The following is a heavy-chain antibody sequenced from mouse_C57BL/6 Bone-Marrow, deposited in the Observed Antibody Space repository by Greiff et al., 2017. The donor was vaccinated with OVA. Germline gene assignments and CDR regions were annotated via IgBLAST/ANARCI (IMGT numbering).Heavy chain of an antibody. CDR2: ISSGGSYT. CDR3: ARHVHCYYYAMAY. Sequence: EVQRVESGGDLVKPGGSLKLSCAASGFTFSSYGMSWVRQTPDKRLEWVATISSGGSYTYYPDSVTGRFTISRDNAKNTLYLQMSSLKSDDTAMYYCARHVHCYYYAMAYWGQGTSVTVSS. CDR1: GFTFSSYG. V-gene: IGHV5-6*01. J-gene: IGHJ4*01.